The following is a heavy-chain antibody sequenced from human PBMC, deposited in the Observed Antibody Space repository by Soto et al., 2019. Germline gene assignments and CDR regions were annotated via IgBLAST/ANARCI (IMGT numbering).Heavy chain of an antibody. CDR1: GFTFSNYA. Sequence: EVQLLESGGGLVQPGGSLRLSCAASGFTFSNYAMNWVRQAPGKGLEWVSGISATGGSTYDADSVKGRFTLSRDNSKNTLYLQMNSLRAEVTAVYYCAKERTSHYFYYGMDVWGQGTTVTVSS. CDR2: ISATGGST. CDR3: AKERTSHYFYYGMDV. V-gene: IGHV3-23*01. J-gene: IGHJ6*02. D-gene: IGHD4-17*01.